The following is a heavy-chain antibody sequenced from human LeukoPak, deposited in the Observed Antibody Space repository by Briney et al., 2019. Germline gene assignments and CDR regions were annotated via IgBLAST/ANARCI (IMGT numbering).Heavy chain of an antibody. J-gene: IGHJ4*02. CDR1: GFTFSDYY. CDR2: MSGSADTI. D-gene: IGHD2-8*01. Sequence: GSLRLSCAASGFTFSDYYMSWIRQAPGKGLEWLSYMSGSADTIYYADSVKGRFTISRDNAKNSLYLQMNSLRAEDTAVYYCAREGEYCTNGVCYGGQDYWGQGTLVTVSS. CDR3: AREGEYCTNGVCYGGQDY. V-gene: IGHV3-11*04.